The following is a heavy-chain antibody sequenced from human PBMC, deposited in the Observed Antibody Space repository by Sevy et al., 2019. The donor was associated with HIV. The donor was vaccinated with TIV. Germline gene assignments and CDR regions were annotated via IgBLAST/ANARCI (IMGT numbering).Heavy chain of an antibody. CDR3: ARGPNCGVGGCQQISPYCLDV. D-gene: IGHD2-21*01. V-gene: IGHV3-72*01. CDR1: GFTFSDHY. J-gene: IGHJ6*03. CDR2: IRNRPNSYTP. Sequence: GGSLRLSCAASGFTFSDHYVDWVRQAPGKGLEWIGRIRNRPNSYTPEYAASVEGRFTISRNDSRNSLYLQMNSLKTEDSVVYYCARGPNCGVGGCQQISPYCLDVWGKGATVTVSS.